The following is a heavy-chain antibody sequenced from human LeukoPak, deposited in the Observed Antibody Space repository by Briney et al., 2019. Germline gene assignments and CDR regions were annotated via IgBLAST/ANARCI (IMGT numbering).Heavy chain of an antibody. J-gene: IGHJ6*03. D-gene: IGHD3-9*01. CDR2: ISSSSSYI. CDR3: AKGDAYYDILTGLQYYYYYYMDV. Sequence: GGSLRLSCAVSGFTFSTYSMNWVRQAPGKGLEWVSSISSSSSYIYYADSVKGRFTISRDNSKNTLYLQMNSLRAEDTAVYYCAKGDAYYDILTGLQYYYYYYMDVWGKGTTVTISS. V-gene: IGHV3-21*04. CDR1: GFTFSTYS.